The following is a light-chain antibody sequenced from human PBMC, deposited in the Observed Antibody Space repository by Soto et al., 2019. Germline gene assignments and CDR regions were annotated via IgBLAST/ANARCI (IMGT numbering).Light chain of an antibody. Sequence: EIVWTQSPATLCLSPGERATLSCRASQSVSSNLAWYQPKPGQAPRLLIYGASTRATGIPARFSGSGSGTEFTLTIRSLKSEDFAVDYCQQYNNLLTFGGGTKVDIK. CDR2: GAS. CDR3: QQYNNLLT. CDR1: QSVSSN. V-gene: IGKV3-15*01. J-gene: IGKJ4*01.